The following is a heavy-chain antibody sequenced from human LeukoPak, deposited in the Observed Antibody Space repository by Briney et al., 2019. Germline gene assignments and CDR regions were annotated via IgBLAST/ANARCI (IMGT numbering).Heavy chain of an antibody. Sequence: PGGSLRLSCAASGFTVTSNYLSSVRQAPGNEREWVLVIYSGSSTYYAASVKGRLTIFRDNSKNTLYFQMKSLGADATAVYYCGRLPPVYSEIDYWGQGTLVTVSS. CDR3: GRLPPVYSEIDY. CDR2: IYSGSST. D-gene: IGHD2-15*01. J-gene: IGHJ4*02. V-gene: IGHV3-53*01. CDR1: GFTVTSNY.